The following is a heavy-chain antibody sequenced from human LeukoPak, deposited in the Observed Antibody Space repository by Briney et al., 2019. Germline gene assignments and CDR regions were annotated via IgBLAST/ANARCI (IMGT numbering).Heavy chain of an antibody. CDR2: ISSNGGST. V-gene: IGHV3-64*01. CDR3: ASPGAYY. CDR1: GFTFSSYA. Sequence: GGSLRLSCAASGFTFSSYAMHWVRQAPGKGLEYVSAISSNGGSTYYANSVKGRFTISRDNSKNTLYLQMGSLRAEDMAVYYCASPGAYYWGQGTLVSVSS. J-gene: IGHJ4*02.